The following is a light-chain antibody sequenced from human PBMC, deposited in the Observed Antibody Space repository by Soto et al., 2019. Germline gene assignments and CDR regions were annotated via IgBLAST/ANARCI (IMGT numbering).Light chain of an antibody. Sequence: MTQSPATLSVSPWERATLSCRGSQSVSSNLGWYQQKPGKAPKLLIYAASSLQSGVPSRFSGSGSGTDFTLTISSLQPEDFATYYCLQDYNYPRTFGQGTKVDIK. V-gene: IGKV1-6*01. CDR1: QSVSSN. J-gene: IGKJ1*01. CDR3: LQDYNYPRT. CDR2: AAS.